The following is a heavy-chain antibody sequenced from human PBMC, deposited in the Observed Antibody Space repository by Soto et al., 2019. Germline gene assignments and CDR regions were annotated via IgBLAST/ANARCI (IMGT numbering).Heavy chain of an antibody. CDR1: GGTFSSYA. D-gene: IGHD3-22*01. CDR3: ARESWTDSSGHSFDY. V-gene: IGHV1-69*06. CDR2: IIPIFGTA. Sequence: EASVKVSCKASGGTFSSYAISWVRQAPGQGLEWMGGIIPIFGTANYAQKFQGRVTITADKSTSTAYMELSSLRSEDTAVYYCARESWTDSSGHSFDYWGQGTLVTVSS. J-gene: IGHJ4*02.